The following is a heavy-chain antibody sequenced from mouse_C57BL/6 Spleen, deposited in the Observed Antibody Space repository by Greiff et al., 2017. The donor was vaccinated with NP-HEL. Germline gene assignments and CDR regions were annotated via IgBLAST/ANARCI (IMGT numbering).Heavy chain of an antibody. V-gene: IGHV1-62-2*01. CDR1: GYTFTEYT. CDR3: ARHGGNYYGSGYYFDY. CDR2: FYPGSGSI. Sequence: VKLQESGAELVKPGASVKLSCKASGYTFTEYTIHWVKQRSGQGLEWIGWFYPGSGSIKYNEKFKDKATLTADKSSSTVYMELSRLTSEDSAVYFCARHGGNYYGSGYYFDYWGQGTTLTVSS. J-gene: IGHJ2*01. D-gene: IGHD1-1*01.